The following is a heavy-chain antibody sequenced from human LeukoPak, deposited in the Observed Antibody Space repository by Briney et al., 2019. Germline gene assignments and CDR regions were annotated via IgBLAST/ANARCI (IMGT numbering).Heavy chain of an antibody. V-gene: IGHV1-2*02. Sequence: ASVRVSSTASGYTFTGYYMHWVRHAPGQGLEWMGWINPNSGGTNYAQKFQGRVTMTRDTSISTAYMELSRLRSDDTAVYYCARETYYYGSGSYQASFDYWGQGTLVTVSS. D-gene: IGHD3-10*01. CDR2: INPNSGGT. CDR3: ARETYYYGSGSYQASFDY. CDR1: GYTFTGYY. J-gene: IGHJ4*02.